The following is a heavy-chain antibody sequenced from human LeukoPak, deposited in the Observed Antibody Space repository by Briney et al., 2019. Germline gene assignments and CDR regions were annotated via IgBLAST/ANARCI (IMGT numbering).Heavy chain of an antibody. CDR2: VSAYNGNT. D-gene: IGHD3-3*01. CDR3: ARTTYYDFWSGYLDYYMDV. CDR1: GYTFASYG. Sequence: ASVKVSCKASGYTFASYGISWVRQAPGQGLEWMGWVSAYNGNTNYAQKLQGRVTMTTDTSTSTAYMELRSLRSDDTAVYYCARTTYYDFWSGYLDYYMDVWGKGTTVTVSS. V-gene: IGHV1-18*01. J-gene: IGHJ6*03.